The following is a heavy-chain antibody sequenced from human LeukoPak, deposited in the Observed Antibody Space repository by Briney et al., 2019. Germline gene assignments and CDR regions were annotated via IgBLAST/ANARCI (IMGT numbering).Heavy chain of an antibody. D-gene: IGHD6-13*01. Sequence: SETLSLTCTVSGGSISSSSYYWGWIRQPPGKGLEWIGSIYYSGSTYYNPSLKSRVTISVDTSKNQFSLKLSSVTAADTAVYYCARSGYSSSWVVNYWGQGTLVTVSS. J-gene: IGHJ4*02. CDR2: IYYSGST. V-gene: IGHV4-39*07. CDR3: ARSGYSSSWVVNY. CDR1: GGSISSSSYY.